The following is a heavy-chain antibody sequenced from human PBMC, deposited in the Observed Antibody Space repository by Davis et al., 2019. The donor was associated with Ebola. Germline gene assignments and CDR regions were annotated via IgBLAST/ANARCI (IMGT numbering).Heavy chain of an antibody. V-gene: IGHV3-30*04. CDR1: GFTFTNYA. CDR3: ARDRGDIVVLVPANYFGP. Sequence: GESLKISCAASGFTFTNYAIHWVRQAPGKGLEWVARVSNDGSKKSYADSVKGRFTVSRDNSKNTVSLQMNSLRTDDTAVYYCARDRGDIVVLVPANYFGPWGQGTQVTVSS. J-gene: IGHJ5*02. CDR2: VSNDGSKK. D-gene: IGHD2-15*01.